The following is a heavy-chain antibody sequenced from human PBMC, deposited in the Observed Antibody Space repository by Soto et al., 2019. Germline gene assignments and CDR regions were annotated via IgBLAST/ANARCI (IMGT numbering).Heavy chain of an antibody. Sequence: PSETLSLTCAVSGYSISSSNWWGWIRQPPGKGLEWIGYIYYSGSTYYNPSLKSRVTMSVDTSKNQFSLKLSSVTAVDTAVYYCARTSRDDFWSGYRSSYYYYYMDVWGKGTTVTVSS. CDR3: ARTSRDDFWSGYRSSYYYYYMDV. J-gene: IGHJ6*03. V-gene: IGHV4-28*01. CDR1: GYSISSSNW. D-gene: IGHD3-3*01. CDR2: IYYSGST.